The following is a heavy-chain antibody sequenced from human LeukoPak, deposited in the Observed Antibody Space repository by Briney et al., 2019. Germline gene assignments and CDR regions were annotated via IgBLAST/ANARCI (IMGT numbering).Heavy chain of an antibody. J-gene: IGHJ6*03. CDR3: ARQICTSSSCVNMDV. CDR1: GGSINTDF. CDR2: IHHSGRT. Sequence: KPSETLSLTCTVSGGSINTDFWSWIRQPPGKGLEWIGYIHHSGRTSHNPSLRGRVTISLDTSENQFSLRLSSVTAADTAVYYCARQICTSSSCVNMDVSGKGTTVTVSS. V-gene: IGHV4-59*08. D-gene: IGHD2-2*01.